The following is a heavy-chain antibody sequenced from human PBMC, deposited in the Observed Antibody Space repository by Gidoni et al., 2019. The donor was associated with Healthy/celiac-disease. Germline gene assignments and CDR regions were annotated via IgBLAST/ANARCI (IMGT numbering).Heavy chain of an antibody. CDR1: GGTFSSYA. J-gene: IGHJ5*02. V-gene: IGHV1-69*09. CDR2: IIPILGIA. CDR3: ANGIAAAGTPLGNWFDP. D-gene: IGHD6-13*01. Sequence: QVQLVQSGAEVQKPGSSVKVYCKASGGTFSSYAISWVRQAPGQGLEWMGRIIPILGIANYAQKFQGRVTITADKSTSTAYMELSSLRSEDTAVYYCANGIAAAGTPLGNWFDPWGQGTLVTVSS.